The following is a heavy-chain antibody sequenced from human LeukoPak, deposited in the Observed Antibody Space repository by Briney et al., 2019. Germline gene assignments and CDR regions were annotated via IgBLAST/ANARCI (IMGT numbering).Heavy chain of an antibody. CDR2: IYSGGST. CDR1: GFTVSSNY. D-gene: IGHD3-9*01. V-gene: IGHV3-66*01. Sequence: GGSLRLSCAASGFTVSSNYMSWVRQAAGKGLEWVSVIYSGGSTYYADSVKGRFTISRDNSKNTLYLQMNSLRAEDTAVYYCARDRSYYDILTGYLGRGYFDYWGQGTLVTASS. J-gene: IGHJ4*02. CDR3: ARDRSYYDILTGYLGRGYFDY.